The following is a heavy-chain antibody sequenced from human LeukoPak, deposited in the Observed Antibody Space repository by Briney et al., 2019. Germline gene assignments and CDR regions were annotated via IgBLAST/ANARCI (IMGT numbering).Heavy chain of an antibody. CDR1: GFTFSSYA. J-gene: IGHJ6*02. CDR3: AKRPVLRYFDWLSNYGMDV. V-gene: IGHV3-23*01. D-gene: IGHD3-9*01. CDR2: ISGSGGST. Sequence: GGSLRLSCAASGFTFSSYAMSWVRQAPGKRLEWVSAISGSGGSTYYADSVKGRFTISRDNSKNTLYLQMNSLRAEDTAVYYCAKRPVLRYFDWLSNYGMDVWGQGTTVTVSS.